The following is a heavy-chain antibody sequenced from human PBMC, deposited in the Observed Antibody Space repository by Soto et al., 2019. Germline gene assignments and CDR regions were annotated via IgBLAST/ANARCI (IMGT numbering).Heavy chain of an antibody. CDR3: ARSVGATTGGFDY. V-gene: IGHV1-2*04. Sequence: EASVKVSCKASGYTFTGYYMHWVRQAPGQGLEWMGWINPNSGGTNYAQKFQGWVTMTRDTSISTAYMELSRLRSDDTAVYYCARSVGATTGGFDYWGQGTLVTVS. CDR1: GYTFTGYY. D-gene: IGHD1-26*01. CDR2: INPNSGGT. J-gene: IGHJ4*02.